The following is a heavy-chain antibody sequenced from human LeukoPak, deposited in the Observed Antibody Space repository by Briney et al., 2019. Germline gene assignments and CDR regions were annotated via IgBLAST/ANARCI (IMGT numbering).Heavy chain of an antibody. J-gene: IGHJ1*01. V-gene: IGHV1-2*02. D-gene: IGHD2-2*01. Sequence: ASVTVSCKASGYTFTGYYMHWVRPAPGQGLEWMGWINPNSGGTNYAQKFQGRVTMTRDTSISTAYMELSRLRSDDTAVYYCARDREYQPYIDWGQGNMVTVSS. CDR1: GYTFTGYY. CDR2: INPNSGGT. CDR3: ARDREYQPYID.